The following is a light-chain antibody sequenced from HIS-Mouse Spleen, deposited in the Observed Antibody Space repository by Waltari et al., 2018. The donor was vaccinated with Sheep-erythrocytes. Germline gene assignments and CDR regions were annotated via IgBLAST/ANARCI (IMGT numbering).Light chain of an antibody. CDR3: CSYAGSYNHV. CDR1: SSDVGVYTH. V-gene: IGLV2-11*02. CDR2: DVS. J-gene: IGLJ1*01. Sequence: QSALTQPRSVSGSPGQSVTIPCTGTSSDVGVYTHVSWYQQHPGKAPKLMIYDVSKRPSGVPDRFSGSKSGNTASLTISGLQAEDEADYYCCSYAGSYNHVYATGTKVTVL.